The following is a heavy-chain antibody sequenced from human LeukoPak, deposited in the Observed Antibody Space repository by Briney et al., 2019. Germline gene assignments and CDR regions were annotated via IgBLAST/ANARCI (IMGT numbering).Heavy chain of an antibody. J-gene: IGHJ4*02. Sequence: PSETLSLTCAVYGGSFSGYYWSWIRQPPGKGLEWIGEINHSGSTNYNPSLKSRVTISVDTSKNQFSLKQSSVTAADTAVYYCAREYSSSWYSPPGYWGQGTLVTVSS. V-gene: IGHV4-34*01. D-gene: IGHD6-13*01. CDR2: INHSGST. CDR3: AREYSSSWYSPPGY. CDR1: GGSFSGYY.